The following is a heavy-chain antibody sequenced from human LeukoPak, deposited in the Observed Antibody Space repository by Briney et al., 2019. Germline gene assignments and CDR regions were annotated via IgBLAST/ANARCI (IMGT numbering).Heavy chain of an antibody. D-gene: IGHD6-13*01. Sequence: GGSLRLSCAASGFTFSSFGMHWVRQAPGKGLEWVAVIWYDGSNEYYADSVKGRFTISRDNSQNMLYLQMDSLRAEDTSIYYCARGLAAAYNWFDPWGQGNLVTVSS. V-gene: IGHV3-33*01. CDR1: GFTFSSFG. CDR3: ARGLAAAYNWFDP. J-gene: IGHJ5*02. CDR2: IWYDGSNE.